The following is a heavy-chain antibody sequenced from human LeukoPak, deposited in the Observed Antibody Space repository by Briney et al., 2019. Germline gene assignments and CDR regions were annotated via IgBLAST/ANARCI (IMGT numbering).Heavy chain of an antibody. J-gene: IGHJ5*02. Sequence: PSETLSLTCTVPGGSISSYYWSWIRQPPGKGLGWIGYIYYSGSTNYNPSPKSRVTISADTSKNQFSLKLSSVTAADTAVYYCARHRSSSWYSYWFDPWGQGTLVTVPS. D-gene: IGHD6-13*01. CDR2: IYYSGST. CDR3: ARHRSSSWYSYWFDP. CDR1: GGSISSYY. V-gene: IGHV4-59*08.